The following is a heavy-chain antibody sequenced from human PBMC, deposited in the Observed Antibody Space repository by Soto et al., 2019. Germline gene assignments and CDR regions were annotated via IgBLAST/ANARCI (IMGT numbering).Heavy chain of an antibody. CDR1: GGSISSGGYY. Sequence: PSETLSLTCTVSGGSISSGGYYWSWIRQHPGKGLEWIGYIYYSGSTNYNPSLKSRVTISVDTSKNQFSLKLSSVTAADTAVYYCARRYAGNFDYWGQGTLVTVSS. V-gene: IGHV4-61*08. D-gene: IGHD2-8*01. CDR3: ARRYAGNFDY. CDR2: IYYSGST. J-gene: IGHJ4*02.